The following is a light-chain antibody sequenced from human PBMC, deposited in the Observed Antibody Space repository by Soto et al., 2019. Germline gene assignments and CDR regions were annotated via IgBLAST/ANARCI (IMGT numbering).Light chain of an antibody. CDR2: KNN. CDR1: SSNIGSYS. J-gene: IGLJ1*01. Sequence: QSVLTQSPSASGTPGQRVTISCSGNSSNIGSYSVYWYQQFPGTAPKLLIYKNNQRLSGVPDRFSGSKSGTSASLAISGFGSKDGADYYCAAWEGSLSCYVFGTGTKVTVL. CDR3: AAWEGSLSCYV. V-gene: IGLV1-47*01.